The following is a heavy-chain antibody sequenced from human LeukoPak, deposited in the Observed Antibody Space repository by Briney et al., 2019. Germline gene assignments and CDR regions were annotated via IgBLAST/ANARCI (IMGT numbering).Heavy chain of an antibody. J-gene: IGHJ4*02. CDR2: INPNSGGT. V-gene: IGHV1-2*02. CDR1: GYTFTCYY. D-gene: IGHD3-22*01. Sequence: ASVKVSCKASGYTFTCYYMHWVRQAPGQGLEWMGWINPNSGGTNYAQKFQGRVTMTRDTSISTAYMELSRLRSDDTAVYSCAREFLAVDSSGYYYKSFDYWGQGPLVTVSA. CDR3: AREFLAVDSSGYYYKSFDY.